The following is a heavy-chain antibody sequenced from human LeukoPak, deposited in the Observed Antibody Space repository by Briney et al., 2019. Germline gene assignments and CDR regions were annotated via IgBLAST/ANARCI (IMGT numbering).Heavy chain of an antibody. V-gene: IGHV4-4*02. J-gene: IGHJ4*02. Sequence: SETLSLTCAVSGGSISSSNWWSWVRQPPGKGLEWIGEIYHSGSTNYNPSLKSRVTISVDKSKNQFSLKLSSVTAADTAVYYCARVNSGSYSYYFDYWGQGTLVTVSS. D-gene: IGHD1-26*01. CDR2: IYHSGST. CDR3: ARVNSGSYSYYFDY. CDR1: GGSISSSNW.